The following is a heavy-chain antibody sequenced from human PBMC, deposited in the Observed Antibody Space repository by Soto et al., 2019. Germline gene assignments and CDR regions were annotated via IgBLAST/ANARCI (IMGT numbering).Heavy chain of an antibody. J-gene: IGHJ6*02. Sequence: QVQLVQSGAEVKKPGSSVKVSCKASGGTFSSYTISWVRQAPGQGLEWMGRIIPILGIANYAQKFQGRVTXTXXKSTCTAYMELRSLGSEDTAVYYCARFRGSYGMDVWGQGTTVTVSS. CDR1: GGTFSSYT. D-gene: IGHD3-10*01. V-gene: IGHV1-69*02. CDR3: ARFRGSYGMDV. CDR2: IIPILGIA.